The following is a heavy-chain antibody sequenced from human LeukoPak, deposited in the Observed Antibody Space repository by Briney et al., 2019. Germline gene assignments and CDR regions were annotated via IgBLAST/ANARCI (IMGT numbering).Heavy chain of an antibody. CDR3: ARDISSGWYFDY. CDR1: GFTFSSYG. J-gene: IGHJ4*02. Sequence: GRSLRLSCAASGFTFSSYGMHWVRQAPGKGLEWVSGINWNGGSTGFADSVKGRFTISRDNAKNSLYLQMKSLRAEDTALYYCARDISSGWYFDYWGQGTLVTVSS. D-gene: IGHD6-19*01. CDR2: INWNGGST. V-gene: IGHV3-20*04.